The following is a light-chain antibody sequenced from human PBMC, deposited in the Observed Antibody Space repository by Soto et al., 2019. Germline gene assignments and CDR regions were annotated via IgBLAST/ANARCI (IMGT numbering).Light chain of an antibody. CDR1: QGIGSD. CDR2: GAS. CDR3: QKLNAYPPWT. Sequence: QLTRSPASLSASVGVRVTITCRASQGIGSDLAWYQQKPGSATNLLILGASTFQSGVPSRLSGSGSGTDFTLTVSSLQPEDFATYFCQKLNAYPPWTFGQGTKVDIK. V-gene: IGKV1-9*01. J-gene: IGKJ1*01.